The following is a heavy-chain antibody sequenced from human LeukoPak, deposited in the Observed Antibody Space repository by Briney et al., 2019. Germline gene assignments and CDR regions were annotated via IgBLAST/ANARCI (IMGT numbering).Heavy chain of an antibody. CDR2: VYYSAST. CDR1: GGSIRTYY. CDR3: ARDSGYGHFDY. V-gene: IGHV4-59*01. J-gene: IGHJ4*02. D-gene: IGHD5-18*01. Sequence: PSETLSLTCTVSGGSIRTYYWSWIRQPPGKGLEWIGNVYYSASTNYHPSLKSRVTISVDTSKNQFSLKVSSVAAADTAVYYCARDSGYGHFDYWGQGTLVTVS.